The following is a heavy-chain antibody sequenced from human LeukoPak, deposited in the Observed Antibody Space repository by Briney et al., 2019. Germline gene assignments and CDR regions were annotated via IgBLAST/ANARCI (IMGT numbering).Heavy chain of an antibody. Sequence: SETLSLTCTVSGGSISSYYWSWIRQPPGKGLEWIGYIYYSGSTNYNPSLKSRVTISVDTSKNQFSLKLSSVTAADTAVYYCARDRYCSSTSCYRGPYWYFDLWGRGTLVTVSS. J-gene: IGHJ2*01. CDR1: GGSISSYY. D-gene: IGHD2-2*02. CDR2: IYYSGST. CDR3: ARDRYCSSTSCYRGPYWYFDL. V-gene: IGHV4-59*01.